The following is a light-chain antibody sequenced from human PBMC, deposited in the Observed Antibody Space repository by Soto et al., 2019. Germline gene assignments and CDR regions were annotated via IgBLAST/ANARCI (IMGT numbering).Light chain of an antibody. Sequence: DIQMTQSPSSLSASVGDRVTITCRASQSITTYLNWYQQKPGKAPKLLIYVASSLQSGVPSRFSGNGSGTDFTLTISSLQPQDFATYFCQQTYSTPPLTFGGGTKVEIK. CDR2: VAS. J-gene: IGKJ4*01. V-gene: IGKV1-39*01. CDR3: QQTYSTPPLT. CDR1: QSITTY.